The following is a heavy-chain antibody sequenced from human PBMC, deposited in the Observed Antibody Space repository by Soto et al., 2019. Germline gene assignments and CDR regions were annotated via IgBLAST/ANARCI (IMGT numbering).Heavy chain of an antibody. CDR2: IYHSGST. Sequence: SETLSLTCAVSGYSISSGYYWGWIRQPPGKGLEWIGSIYHSGSTYYNPSLKSRVTISVDTSKNQFSLKLSSVTAADTAVYYCARDMDYYGSGNHNWFDTWGQGTLVTVSS. J-gene: IGHJ5*02. V-gene: IGHV4-38-2*02. D-gene: IGHD3-10*01. CDR3: ARDMDYYGSGNHNWFDT. CDR1: GYSISSGYY.